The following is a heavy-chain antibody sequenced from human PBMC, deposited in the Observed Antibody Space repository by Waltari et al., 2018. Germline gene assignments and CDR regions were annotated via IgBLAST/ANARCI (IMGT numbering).Heavy chain of an antibody. CDR3: ARETSPATIDY. V-gene: IGHV4-59*01. CDR2: IYYRGRT. CDR1: GGSISSYY. J-gene: IGHJ4*02. Sequence: QVQLQESGPGLVKPSATLSLTCTVSGGSISSYYWSWIRQPPGKGLEGIGYIYYRGRTNYNPSRKRRVTISVDTTKNQFSLKLSSVTAADTAEYYGARETSPATIDYWGQGTLVTVSS. D-gene: IGHD1-1*01.